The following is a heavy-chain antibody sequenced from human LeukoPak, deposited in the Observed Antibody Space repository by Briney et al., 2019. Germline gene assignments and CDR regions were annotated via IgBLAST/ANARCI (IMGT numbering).Heavy chain of an antibody. CDR1: GYTFTSYY. CDR2: INPSGGST. CDR3: AREEPNYYGSGTKFDP. Sequence: ASVKVSCKASGYTFTSYYMHWVRQAPGQGLEWMGIINPSGGSTSYAQKFQGRVTMTRDTSTSTVYMELSRLRSDDTAVYYCAREEPNYYGSGTKFDPWGQGTLVTVSS. D-gene: IGHD3-10*01. V-gene: IGHV1-46*01. J-gene: IGHJ5*02.